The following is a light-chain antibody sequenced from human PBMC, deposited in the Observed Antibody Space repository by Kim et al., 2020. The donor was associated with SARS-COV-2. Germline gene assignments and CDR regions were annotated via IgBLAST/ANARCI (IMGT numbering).Light chain of an antibody. V-gene: IGKV3-20*01. CDR2: GTS. Sequence: LSPGERATLSGRASQSVSSSYLAWYQQKPGQAPRLLIYGTSRRATGIPDRFSGSGSGTDFTLTISRLEPEDFAVYSWQQYGSSPYTFGQGTKLDI. J-gene: IGKJ2*01. CDR3: QQYGSSPYT. CDR1: QSVSSSY.